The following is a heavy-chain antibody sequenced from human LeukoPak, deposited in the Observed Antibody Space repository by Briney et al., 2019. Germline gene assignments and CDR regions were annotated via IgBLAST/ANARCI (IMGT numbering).Heavy chain of an antibody. D-gene: IGHD6-13*01. CDR2: ISSSGSTI. V-gene: IGHV3-48*03. Sequence: GGSLRLSCAASGFTFSSYEMNWVRQAPGKGLEWVSYISSSGSTIYYADSVKGRFTISRDNAKNSLYLQMNSLRAEDTAVYYCARSALVAAAVLQPHLLVDYWGQRTLVTVSS. J-gene: IGHJ4*02. CDR3: ARSALVAAAVLQPHLLVDY. CDR1: GFTFSSYE.